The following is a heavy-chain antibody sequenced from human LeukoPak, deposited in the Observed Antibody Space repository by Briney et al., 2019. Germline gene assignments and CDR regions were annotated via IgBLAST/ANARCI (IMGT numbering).Heavy chain of an antibody. CDR1: GYTFSGYY. CDR3: ARPLRVTMIRGAAFRASSDFDP. V-gene: IGHV1-2*02. D-gene: IGHD3-10*01. Sequence: GASVKVSCKASGYTFSGYYIHWVRQAPGQGLEWMGWINPNTGGTKYAQRFQDRVTMTRDTSISTAYMEVSRLRYEDTAVYYCARPLRVTMIRGAAFRASSDFDPWGQGTLVTVSS. CDR2: INPNTGGT. J-gene: IGHJ5*02.